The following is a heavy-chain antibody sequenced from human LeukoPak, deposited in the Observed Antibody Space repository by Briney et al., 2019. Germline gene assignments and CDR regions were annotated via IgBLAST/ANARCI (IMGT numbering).Heavy chain of an antibody. CDR3: ARGYYDSSDFEYFQH. CDR2: INPNSGGT. J-gene: IGHJ1*01. D-gene: IGHD3-22*01. Sequence: ASVKVSCKASGYTFTGYYMHWVRQAPGQELEWMGWINPNSGGTNYAQKFQGRVTMTRDTSISTAYMELSRLRSDDTAVFFCARGYYDSSDFEYFQHWGQGTLVTVSS. CDR1: GYTFTGYY. V-gene: IGHV1-2*02.